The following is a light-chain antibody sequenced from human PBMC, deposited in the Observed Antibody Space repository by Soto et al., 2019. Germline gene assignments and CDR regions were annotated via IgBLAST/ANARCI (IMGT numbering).Light chain of an antibody. CDR1: QSISSY. Sequence: IQMTQSPSSLAASLGDRVTISCRASQSISSYLNWYQQKQGKAPKLLIYAASSLQSGVPSRFSGSGSGTDFTLTISSLQPEDFETYYCQQSYSNPNTFGQGTRLEIK. CDR2: AAS. CDR3: QQSYSNPNT. J-gene: IGKJ5*01. V-gene: IGKV1-39*01.